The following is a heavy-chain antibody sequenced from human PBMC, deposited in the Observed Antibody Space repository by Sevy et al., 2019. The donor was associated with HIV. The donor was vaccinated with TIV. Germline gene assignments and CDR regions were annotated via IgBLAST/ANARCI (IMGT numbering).Heavy chain of an antibody. CDR2: ISTSSGKK. CDR3: AGVDFWNGYSDS. CDR1: GFAFSNNS. Sequence: GGSLRLSCAVSGFAFSNNSMNWVRQAPGKGLEWVSFISTSSGKKYYAESVKGRFTTSRDNAKNSLFRQMNSLRVEDTAVYYCAGVDFWNGYSDSWGQGTLVTVSS. J-gene: IGHJ5*01. D-gene: IGHD3-3*01. V-gene: IGHV3-48*01.